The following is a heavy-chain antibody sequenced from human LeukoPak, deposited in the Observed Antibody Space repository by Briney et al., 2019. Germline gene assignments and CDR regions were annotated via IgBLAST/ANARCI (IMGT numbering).Heavy chain of an antibody. CDR2: IRSKAYGGTT. V-gene: IGHV3-49*04. CDR3: TINTVTTFQVYYYYYMDV. D-gene: IGHD4-11*01. CDR1: GFTFGDYA. J-gene: IGHJ6*03. Sequence: GGSLRLSCTASGFTFGDYAMSWVRQAPGKGLEWVGFIRSKAYGGTTEYAASVKGRFTISRDDSKSIAYLQMNSLKTEDTAVYYCTINTVTTFQVYYYYYMDVWGKGTTVTVSS.